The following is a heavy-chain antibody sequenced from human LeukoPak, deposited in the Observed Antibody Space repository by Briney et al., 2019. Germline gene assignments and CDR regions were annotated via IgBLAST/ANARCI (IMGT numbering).Heavy chain of an antibody. CDR3: ASKGLVGAMAAFDY. CDR1: GFTFSSYS. Sequence: PGGSLRLSCAASGFTFSSYSMNWVRQAPGKGLEWVSFISSSSSYIYYADSVKGRFTISRDNAKNSLYLQMNSLRAEDTAVYYCASKGLVGAMAAFDYWGQGTLVTVSS. V-gene: IGHV3-21*01. J-gene: IGHJ4*02. D-gene: IGHD1-26*01. CDR2: ISSSSSYI.